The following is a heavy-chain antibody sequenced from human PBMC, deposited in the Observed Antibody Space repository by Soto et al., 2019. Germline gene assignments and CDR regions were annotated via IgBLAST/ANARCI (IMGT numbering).Heavy chain of an antibody. Sequence: LRLSCAASGFTFSYYTMNWVRQAPGKGLEWVSYISTGSSTIYYADSVKGRFTISRDNAKNSLYLQMNSLRDEDTAVYYCARDQSLDIWRQGTMVTVSS. J-gene: IGHJ3*02. CDR1: GFTFSYYT. CDR3: ARDQSLDI. V-gene: IGHV3-48*02. CDR2: ISTGSSTI.